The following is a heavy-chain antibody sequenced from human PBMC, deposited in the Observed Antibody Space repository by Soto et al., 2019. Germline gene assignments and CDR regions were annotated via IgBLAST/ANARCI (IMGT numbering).Heavy chain of an antibody. V-gene: IGHV4-4*07. CDR1: GGSISSYY. Sequence: LSLTCTVSGGSISSYYWSRIRQPAGKGLEWIGRIYTSGSTNYNPSLKSRVTMSVDTSKNQFSLKLSSVTAADTAVYYCARDRYYDSSGYPLFHYWGQGTLVTVSS. CDR3: ARDRYYDSSGYPLFHY. D-gene: IGHD3-22*01. J-gene: IGHJ4*02. CDR2: IYTSGST.